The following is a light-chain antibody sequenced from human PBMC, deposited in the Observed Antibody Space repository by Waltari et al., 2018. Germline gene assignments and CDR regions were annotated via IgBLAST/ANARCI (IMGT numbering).Light chain of an antibody. V-gene: IGLV4-69*01. CDR2: LNSDGSH. CDR3: QTWDTGILV. CDR1: SGHSNYA. Sequence: QLVLTQSPSASASLGASVKLTCTLSSGHSNYAIAWHQQQPQKSPRYFMKLNSDGSHTKGDVIPDRFSRSRFGAARYLTISSLQSEDEADYYCQTWDTGILVFGGGTKLTVL. J-gene: IGLJ2*01.